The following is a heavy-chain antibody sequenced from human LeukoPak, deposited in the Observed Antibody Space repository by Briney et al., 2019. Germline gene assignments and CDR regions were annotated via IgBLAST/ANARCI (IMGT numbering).Heavy chain of an antibody. J-gene: IGHJ4*02. CDR3: ARGGERQYLDTAMVPYFDY. Sequence: SETLSLTCTVSGGSISSYYWSWIRQPPGKGLEWIGEINHSGSTNYNPSLKSRVTISVDTSKNQFSLKLSSVTAADTAVYYCARGGERQYLDTAMVPYFDYWGQGTLVTVSS. CDR2: INHSGST. D-gene: IGHD5-18*01. V-gene: IGHV4-34*01. CDR1: GGSISSYY.